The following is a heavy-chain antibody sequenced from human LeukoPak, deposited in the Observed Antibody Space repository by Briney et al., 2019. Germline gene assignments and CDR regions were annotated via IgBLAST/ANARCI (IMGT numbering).Heavy chain of an antibody. CDR1: EFTFSDYY. D-gene: IGHD1-1*01. J-gene: IGHJ4*02. V-gene: IGHV3-11*06. Sequence: GGSLRLSCAASEFTFSDYYMSWIRQAPGKGLEWVSYISTTSSYTKYADSVKGRFTISRDNAKNSLYLQMNSLRAEDTAVYYCARNTGTYDYWGQGTLVTVPS. CDR2: ISTTSSYT. CDR3: ARNTGTYDY.